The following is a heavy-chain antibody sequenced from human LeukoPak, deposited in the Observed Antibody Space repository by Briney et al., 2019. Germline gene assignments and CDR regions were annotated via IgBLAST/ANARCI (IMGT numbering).Heavy chain of an antibody. J-gene: IGHJ4*02. V-gene: IGHV4-34*01. D-gene: IGHD2-2*01. Sequence: SETLSLTCAVFGGSFSGYYWSWIRQPPGKGLEWIGEINHSGSTNYNPSLKSRVTVFVDTSKKQFSLKLTSVTAADTAVYYCARDCSSSTCYFDHWGQGTLVTVSS. CDR3: ARDCSSSTCYFDH. CDR2: INHSGST. CDR1: GGSFSGYY.